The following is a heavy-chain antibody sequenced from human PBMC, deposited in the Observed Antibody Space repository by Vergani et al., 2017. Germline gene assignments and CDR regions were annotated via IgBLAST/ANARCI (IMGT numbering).Heavy chain of an antibody. V-gene: IGHV4-34*01. CDR1: GGSFSGYY. CDR3: ARVGMTTVTPPYNWFDP. Sequence: QVQLQQWGAGLLKPSETLSLTCAVYGGSFSGYYWSWIRQPPGKGLEWIGEINHSGSTNYNPSLKSRVTISVDTSKNQFSLKLSSVTAADTAVYYCARVGMTTVTPPYNWFDPWGQGTLVTVSS. CDR2: INHSGST. D-gene: IGHD4-17*01. J-gene: IGHJ5*02.